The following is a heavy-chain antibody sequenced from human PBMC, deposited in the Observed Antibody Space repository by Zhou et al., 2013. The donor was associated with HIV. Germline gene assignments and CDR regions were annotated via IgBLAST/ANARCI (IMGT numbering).Heavy chain of an antibody. CDR2: IVPIFNKP. V-gene: IGHV1-69*12. D-gene: IGHD4-17*01. CDR3: ARGYGDHEGLLDY. J-gene: IGHJ4*02. CDR1: GGTFSNYA. Sequence: QVQLVQSGAEVKKPGSSVKVSCKASGGTFSNYAFSWVRLAPGQGLEWLGDIVPIFNKPSYAQKFQGRVTITADEPTSTAYMEVSSLRSEDTAVYYCARGYGDHEGLLDYWGQGTLVTVSS.